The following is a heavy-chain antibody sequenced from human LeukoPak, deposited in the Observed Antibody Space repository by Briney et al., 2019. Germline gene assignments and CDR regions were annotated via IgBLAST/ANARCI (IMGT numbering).Heavy chain of an antibody. CDR3: AKDQLVIMTPIEY. CDR1: GFTFSSYA. CDR2: ISGSGGST. J-gene: IGHJ4*02. Sequence: GGSLRLSCAASGFTFSSYAMRWVRQAPGKGLGRVSAISGSGGSTYYADSVKGRFTISRDNSKNTLYLQMNSLRAEDTAVYYCAKDQLVIMTPIEYGGQGTLVTVSS. V-gene: IGHV3-23*01. D-gene: IGHD2-21*01.